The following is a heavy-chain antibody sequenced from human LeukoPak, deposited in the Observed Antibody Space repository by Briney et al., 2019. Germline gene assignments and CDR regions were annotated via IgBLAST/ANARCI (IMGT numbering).Heavy chain of an antibody. CDR3: ARDFTIFGVPTGFDP. V-gene: IGHV1-69*01. D-gene: IGHD3-3*01. Sequence: MTGGSLRLSCAASGFTFSSYAISWVRQAPGQGLEWMGGIIPIFGTANYAQKFQGRVTITADESTSTAYMELSSLRSEDTAVYYCARDFTIFGVPTGFDPWGQGTLVTVSS. CDR1: GFTFSSYA. CDR2: IIPIFGTA. J-gene: IGHJ5*02.